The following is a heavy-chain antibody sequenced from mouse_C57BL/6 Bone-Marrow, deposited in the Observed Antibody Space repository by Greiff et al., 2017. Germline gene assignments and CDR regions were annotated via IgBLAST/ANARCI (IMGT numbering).Heavy chain of an antibody. Sequence: QVKLQQPGAELVRPGSSVKLSCKASGYTFTSYWMHWVKQRPIQGLEWIGNIDPSDSETHYNQKFKDKATLTVDKSSSTAYMQLSSLTSEDSAVYYCATYYSNYVPFDYWGQGTTLTVSS. D-gene: IGHD2-5*01. CDR1: GYTFTSYW. J-gene: IGHJ2*01. V-gene: IGHV1-52*01. CDR3: ATYYSNYVPFDY. CDR2: IDPSDSET.